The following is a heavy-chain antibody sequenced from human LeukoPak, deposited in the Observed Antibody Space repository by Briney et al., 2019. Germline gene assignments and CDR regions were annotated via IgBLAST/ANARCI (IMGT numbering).Heavy chain of an antibody. CDR1: GGSISSYY. J-gene: IGHJ2*01. V-gene: IGHV4-59*08. D-gene: IGHD5-18*01. Sequence: PSETLSLTCTVSGGSISSYYRSWIRQPPGKGLKWIGYISYSGSTNYNPSLKSRVTISVDTSKNQFSLKLSSVTAADTAVYYCARYSPNWYFDLWGRGTLVTVSS. CDR2: ISYSGST. CDR3: ARYSPNWYFDL.